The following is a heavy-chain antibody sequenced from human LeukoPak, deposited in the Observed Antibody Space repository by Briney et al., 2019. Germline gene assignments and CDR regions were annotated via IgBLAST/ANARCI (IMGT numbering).Heavy chain of an antibody. Sequence: PGRSLRLSCAASGFTFSSYAMHWVRQAPGKGLEWVAVISYDGSNKYYADSVKGRFTISRDNSKSTLYLQMNSLRAEDTAVYYCARRNYYDSSGYIDYWGQGTLVTVSS. CDR3: ARRNYYDSSGYIDY. D-gene: IGHD3-22*01. J-gene: IGHJ4*02. V-gene: IGHV3-30-3*01. CDR1: GFTFSSYA. CDR2: ISYDGSNK.